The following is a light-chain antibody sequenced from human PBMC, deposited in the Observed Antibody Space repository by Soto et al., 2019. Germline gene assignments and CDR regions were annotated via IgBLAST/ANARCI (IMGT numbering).Light chain of an antibody. CDR3: CSYAGSSTWV. CDR1: SGDVGSYNF. Sequence: QSALTQPASVSGSPGQSITISCTGTSGDVGSYNFVSWYQQHPGKAPKAMIYEGSKRPSGVSNRFSGSKSGNTASLTISGLQAEDEADYYCCSYAGSSTWVFGTGTKLTVL. J-gene: IGLJ1*01. CDR2: EGS. V-gene: IGLV2-23*01.